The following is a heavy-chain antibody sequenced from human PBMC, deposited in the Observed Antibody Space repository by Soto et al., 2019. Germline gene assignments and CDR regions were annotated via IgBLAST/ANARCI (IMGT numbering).Heavy chain of an antibody. CDR1: GGSISSYY. V-gene: IGHV4-59*01. J-gene: IGHJ6*02. CDR2: IYYSGST. D-gene: IGHD2-8*01. CDR3: ARDQMGYGMDV. Sequence: ASETLSLTCTVSGGSISSYYWSWIRQPPGKGLEWIGYIYYSGSTNYKPSLKSRVTISVDTSKNQFSLKLSAVTAAGTSVYYCARDQMGYGMDVWGQGSTVTSP.